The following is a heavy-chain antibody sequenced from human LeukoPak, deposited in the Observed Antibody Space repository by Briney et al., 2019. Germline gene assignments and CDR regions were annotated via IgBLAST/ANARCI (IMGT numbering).Heavy chain of an antibody. Sequence: GGSLRLSCAASGFTFSSYAMHWVRQAPGKGLEWVAVISYDGSNKYYADSVKGRFTISRDNAKNTLYLQMNSLRAGDTAVYYCVTSPLGHNWFDPWGQGTLVTVSS. J-gene: IGHJ5*02. D-gene: IGHD3-3*02. V-gene: IGHV3-30-3*01. CDR2: ISYDGSNK. CDR1: GFTFSSYA. CDR3: VTSPLGHNWFDP.